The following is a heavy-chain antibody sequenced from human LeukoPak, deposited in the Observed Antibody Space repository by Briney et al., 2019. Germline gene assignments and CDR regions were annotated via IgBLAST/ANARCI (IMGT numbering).Heavy chain of an antibody. Sequence: SETLSLTCTVSGVSISSYYWSWIRQPAGKGLEWIGNIYYTGNTYYNSSLKSRVTISLDTSKDQFSLKVISMTAADTAAYYCTKSDGYGLIRICGRGTMVTVSS. CDR3: TKSDGYGLIRI. CDR2: IYYTGNT. D-gene: IGHD5-18*01. J-gene: IGHJ3*02. V-gene: IGHV4-59*12. CDR1: GVSISSYY.